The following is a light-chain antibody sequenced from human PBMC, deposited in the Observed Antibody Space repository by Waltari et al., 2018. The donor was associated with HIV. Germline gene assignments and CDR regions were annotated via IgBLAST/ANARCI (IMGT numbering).Light chain of an antibody. Sequence: QSALTQPASVSGSPGQSITISCTGSSSDVGGYTSVSWYQQHPGKAPKLMIYEVINRPSGVSNRFSGSKSGNTASLTISGLQAEDEADYYCSSRTSGTSFYVFGSGTRVTV. J-gene: IGLJ1*01. V-gene: IGLV2-14*01. CDR2: EVI. CDR1: SSDVGGYTS. CDR3: SSRTSGTSFYV.